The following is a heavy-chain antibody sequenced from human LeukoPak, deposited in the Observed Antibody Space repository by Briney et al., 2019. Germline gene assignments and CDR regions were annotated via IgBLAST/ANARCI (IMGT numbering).Heavy chain of an antibody. CDR2: ISGSGGST. D-gene: IGHD3-22*01. V-gene: IGHV3-23*01. CDR1: GFTFSSYA. CDR3: ARGNGYYDSSDAFDI. Sequence: GGSLRLSCAASGFTFSSYAMSWVRQAPGKGLEWVSAISGSGGSTYYADSVKGRFTISRDNSKNTLYLQMNSLRAEDTAVYYCARGNGYYDSSDAFDIWGQGTMVTVSS. J-gene: IGHJ3*02.